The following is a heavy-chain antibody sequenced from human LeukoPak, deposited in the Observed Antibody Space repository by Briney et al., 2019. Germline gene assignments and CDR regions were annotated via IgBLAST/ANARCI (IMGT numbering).Heavy chain of an antibody. CDR2: IIPIFGTA. CDR3: ASRKEPKEYYFDY. J-gene: IGHJ4*02. V-gene: IGHV1-69*13. CDR1: GGTFSSYA. D-gene: IGHD1-14*01. Sequence: SVKVSCKASGGTFSSYAINWVRQAPGQGLEWMGGIIPIFGTANYAQKFQGRVTITADESTSTAYMELSSLRSEDTAVYYCASRKEPKEYYFDYWGQGTLVTVSS.